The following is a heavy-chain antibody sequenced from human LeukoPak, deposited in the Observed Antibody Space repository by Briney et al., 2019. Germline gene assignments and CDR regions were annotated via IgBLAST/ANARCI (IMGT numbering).Heavy chain of an antibody. CDR2: ISAYNGNT. D-gene: IGHD3-3*01. J-gene: IGHJ4*02. CDR3: ARLPYDFWSGSSPC. Sequence: ASVKVSCKASGYTFTSYGISWVRQAPGQGLEWMGWISAYNGNTNYAQKLQGRVTITADESTSTAYMELSSLRSEDTAVYYCARLPYDFWSGSSPCWGQGTLVTVSS. CDR1: GYTFTSYG. V-gene: IGHV1-18*01.